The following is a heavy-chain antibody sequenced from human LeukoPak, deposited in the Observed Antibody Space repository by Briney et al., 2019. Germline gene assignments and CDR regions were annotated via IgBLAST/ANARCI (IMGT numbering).Heavy chain of an antibody. Sequence: SGGSLRLSCAASGFTFDSSAMSWVRQAPGKGLEWVSTITDTGDSTHYADSVKGRFTISRDNSKNTLYLQMNSLRAEDTAVYYCASTFEDGSGSYIFPTYYYYGMDVWGQGTTVTVSS. CDR1: GFTFDSSA. CDR2: ITDTGDST. D-gene: IGHD3-10*01. J-gene: IGHJ6*02. V-gene: IGHV3-23*01. CDR3: ASTFEDGSGSYIFPTYYYYGMDV.